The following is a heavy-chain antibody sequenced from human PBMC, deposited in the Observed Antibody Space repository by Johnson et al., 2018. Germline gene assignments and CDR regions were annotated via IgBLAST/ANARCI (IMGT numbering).Heavy chain of an antibody. V-gene: IGHV3-11*04. CDR3: ARGYYYYYMDV. CDR1: GFNFRDYY. Sequence: QVELGESGGALVKPGGSLRLSCVASGFNFRDYYMGWIRQAPGKGLEWVSYISSSNNAMYYAGSVKGRFTISRDIARNSLFLQMNSLRVEDKAVYYVARGYYYYYMDVWGRGTTVTVSS. J-gene: IGHJ6*03. CDR2: ISSSNNAM.